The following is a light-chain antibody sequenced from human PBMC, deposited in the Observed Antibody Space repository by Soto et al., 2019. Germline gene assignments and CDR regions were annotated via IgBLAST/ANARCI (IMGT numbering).Light chain of an antibody. V-gene: IGLV1-44*01. CDR1: GSKIGSNT. CDR2: NNN. CDR3: AAWDDSLSGYV. Sequence: QSVLTQPPSASGTPGQRVSISCSGSGSKIGSNTVNWYQQLPGTVPKLLMYNNNQRPSGVPDRFSGSKSGTSASLAISGLQSEDEADYYCAAWDDSLSGYVFGTGTKLTVL. J-gene: IGLJ1*01.